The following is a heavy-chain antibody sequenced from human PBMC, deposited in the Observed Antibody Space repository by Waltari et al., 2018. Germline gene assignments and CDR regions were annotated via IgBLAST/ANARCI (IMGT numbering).Heavy chain of an antibody. CDR1: GGSIGSYY. J-gene: IGHJ6*02. V-gene: IGHV4-59*08. CDR2: IYYSGST. D-gene: IGHD4-17*01. CDR3: ARHYGETYGMDV. Sequence: QVQLQESGPGLVKPSETLSLTCTVSGGSIGSYYWSWIRQPPGKGLEWIGYIYYSGSTNYNPSLKSRVTISVDTSKNQFSLKLSSVTAADTAVYYCARHYGETYGMDVWGQGTTVTVSS.